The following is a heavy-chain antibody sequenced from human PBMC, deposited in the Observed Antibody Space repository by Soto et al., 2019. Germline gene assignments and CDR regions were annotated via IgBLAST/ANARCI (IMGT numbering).Heavy chain of an antibody. D-gene: IGHD3-16*01. J-gene: IGHJ4*03. V-gene: IGHV3-23*01. CDR3: GRSLFLASTYTEGFDS. Sequence: GGSLRLSCAASGFTFSSYAMSWVRQAPGKGLELVSAISGGGNERFYAYSVRGRFTISRDNSSNTLYLHMNSLRDEDTAVHYCGRSLFLASTYTEGFDSWGQGTLVTVSS. CDR1: GFTFSSYA. CDR2: ISGGGNER.